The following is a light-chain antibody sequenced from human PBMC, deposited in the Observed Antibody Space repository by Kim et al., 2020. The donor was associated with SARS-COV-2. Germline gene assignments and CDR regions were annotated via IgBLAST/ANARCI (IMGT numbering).Light chain of an antibody. CDR1: SLRTYY. J-gene: IGLJ2*01. CDR2: GKN. CDR3: NSRDSSGNHVV. Sequence: ALGQTVRITCQGDSLRTYYASWYQQKPGQAPVLVIYGKNNRPSGIPDRFSGSSSGNTASLTVTGAQAEDEADYYCNSRDSSGNHVVFGGGTQLTVL. V-gene: IGLV3-19*01.